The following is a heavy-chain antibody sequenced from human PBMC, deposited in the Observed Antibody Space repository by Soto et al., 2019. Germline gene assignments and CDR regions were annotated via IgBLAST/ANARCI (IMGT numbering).Heavy chain of an antibody. D-gene: IGHD6-13*01. CDR3: ARGEAARYYPGMDV. V-gene: IGHV1-69*12. J-gene: IGHJ6*02. CDR1: GGTFSSYG. CDR2: IIPIFGTA. Sequence: QVQLVQSGAEVKKPGSSVKVSCQASGGTFSSYGISWVRQAPGQGLEWMGGIIPIFGTANYAQKFQGRVTITADESTSTAYMGLSSLRSEDTAVHYCARGEAARYYPGMDVWGQGTTVTVSS.